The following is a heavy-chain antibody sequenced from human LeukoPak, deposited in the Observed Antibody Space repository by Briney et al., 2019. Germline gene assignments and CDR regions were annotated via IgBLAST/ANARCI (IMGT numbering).Heavy chain of an antibody. D-gene: IGHD2-15*01. CDR3: AKGWQAPDY. CDR2: ISGSGGST. Sequence: PGASLSLSCAASGFTFSSYAMSWVRQAPGKGLEWVTAISGSGGSTYYADSVKGRFTISRDNSKNTLYLQMNSLRAEDTAVYYCAKGWQAPDYWGQGTLVTVSS. V-gene: IGHV3-23*01. CDR1: GFTFSSYA. J-gene: IGHJ4*02.